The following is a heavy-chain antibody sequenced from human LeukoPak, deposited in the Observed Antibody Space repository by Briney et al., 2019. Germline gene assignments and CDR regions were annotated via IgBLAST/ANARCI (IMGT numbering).Heavy chain of an antibody. J-gene: IGHJ3*02. CDR1: GGSISSYY. CDR2: IYYSGST. D-gene: IGHD3-22*01. Sequence: PSETLSLTCTVSGGSISSYYWSWIRQPPGKGLEWIGYIYYSGSTNYNPSLKSRVTISVDTSKNQFSLKLSSVTAADTAVYYCARPLIYDSSGYHPGAFKIWGQGTMVTVSS. CDR3: ARPLIYDSSGYHPGAFKI. V-gene: IGHV4-59*08.